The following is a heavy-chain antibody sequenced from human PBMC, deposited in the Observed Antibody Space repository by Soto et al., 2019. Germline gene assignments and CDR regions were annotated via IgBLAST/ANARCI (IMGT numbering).Heavy chain of an antibody. J-gene: IGHJ4*02. CDR1: GFTFSGSD. Sequence: GGSLRLSCAVSGFTFSGSDMHWVRQATGKGLEWVSSIGTAGDAYYPGSVKGRSTMSRENAKNSLYLQMNSLRAGDTAVYYCARGLAGKYDYWGQGTLVTVSS. CDR3: ARGLAGKYDY. D-gene: IGHD3-10*01. CDR2: IGTAGDA. V-gene: IGHV3-13*04.